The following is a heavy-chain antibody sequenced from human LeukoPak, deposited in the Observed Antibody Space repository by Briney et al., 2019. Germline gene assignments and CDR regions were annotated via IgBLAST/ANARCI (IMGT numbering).Heavy chain of an antibody. J-gene: IGHJ5*02. CDR2: INNDESHT. CDR1: GFTFSSYW. CDR3: ARDQSSSWYVAWFDP. V-gene: IGHV3-74*01. D-gene: IGHD6-13*01. Sequence: PGGSLGLSCAASGFTFSSYWMHWVRQAPGKGLVWVSRINNDESHTTYADSVKGRFTISRDNAKNTLYLQMNSLRVEDTAVYYCARDQSSSWYVAWFDPWGQGTPVTVSS.